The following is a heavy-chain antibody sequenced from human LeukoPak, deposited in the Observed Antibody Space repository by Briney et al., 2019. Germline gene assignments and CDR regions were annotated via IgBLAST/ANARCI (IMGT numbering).Heavy chain of an antibody. CDR1: GYTFTSYG. J-gene: IGHJ4*02. CDR2: ISAYNGNT. D-gene: IGHD3-10*01. Sequence: GASAKVSCKASGYTFTSYGISWVRQAPGQGLEWMGWISAYNGNTNYAQKLQGRVTMTTDTSTSTAYMELRSLRSDDTAVYYCARAGYYYGSGSSQYWGQGTLVTVSS. V-gene: IGHV1-18*01. CDR3: ARAGYYYGSGSSQY.